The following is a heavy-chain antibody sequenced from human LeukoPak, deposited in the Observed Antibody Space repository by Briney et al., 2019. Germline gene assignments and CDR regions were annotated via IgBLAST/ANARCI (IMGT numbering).Heavy chain of an antibody. CDR1: GFTFSSYA. V-gene: IGHV3-30*04. D-gene: IGHD2-2*01. CDR2: ISYNGNII. Sequence: PGRSLRLSCAASGFTFSSYAMHWVRQAPGKGLEWVALISYNGNIIEYADSVKGRFTISRDNSKNTLYLLMNSLTREDTAVYYCARGVEVVAADVFDHWGQGTLVTVSS. J-gene: IGHJ4*02. CDR3: ARGVEVVAADVFDH.